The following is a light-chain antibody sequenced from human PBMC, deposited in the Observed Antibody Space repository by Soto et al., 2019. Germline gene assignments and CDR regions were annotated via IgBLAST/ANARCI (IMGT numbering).Light chain of an antibody. CDR2: DAS. V-gene: IGKV1-5*01. J-gene: IGKJ1*01. Sequence: IQLTQSPSSLSASVGDRVTITCRASQSISSWLAWYQQKPGKAPKLLIYDASSLESGVPSRFSGSGSGTEFTLPISSLQPDDFATYYCQQYNSYPWTFGQGTKVDIK. CDR3: QQYNSYPWT. CDR1: QSISSW.